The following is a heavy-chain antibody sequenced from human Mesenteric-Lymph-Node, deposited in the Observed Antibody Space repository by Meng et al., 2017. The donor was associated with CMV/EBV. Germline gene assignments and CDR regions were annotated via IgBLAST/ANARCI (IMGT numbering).Heavy chain of an antibody. D-gene: IGHD2-2*01. CDR1: SGSISNFS. CDR2: IYSSGST. V-gene: IGHV4-59*01. CDR3: ARTQGYCSSTSCSINWFDP. J-gene: IGHJ5*02. Sequence: SETLSLTCTVSSGSISNFSCSWIRQPPGKGLEWIGKIYSSGSTNYNPSLKSRVTISVDTSKNQFSLKLSSVTAADTAVYYCARTQGYCSSTSCSINWFDPWGQGTLVTVSS.